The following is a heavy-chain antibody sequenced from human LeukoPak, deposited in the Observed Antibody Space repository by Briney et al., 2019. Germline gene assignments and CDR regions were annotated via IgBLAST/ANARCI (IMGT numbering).Heavy chain of an antibody. CDR1: EFTFSSYT. D-gene: IGHD3-16*01. V-gene: IGHV3-66*01. Sequence: GGSLRLSCAASEFTFSSYTMNWVRQAPGKGLEWVSVIYSGGSTYYANSVKGRFTISRDNSKNTLYLQMNSLRAEDTAVYYCARGLRFYYYYYMDVWGKGTTVTISS. CDR3: ARGLRFYYYYYMDV. CDR2: IYSGGST. J-gene: IGHJ6*03.